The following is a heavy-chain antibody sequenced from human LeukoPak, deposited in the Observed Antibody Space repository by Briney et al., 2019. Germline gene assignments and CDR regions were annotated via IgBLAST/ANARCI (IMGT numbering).Heavy chain of an antibody. J-gene: IGHJ6*02. CDR3: ANVRGMDV. Sequence: GGSLRLSCAASGFTFSSYGMHLVRQAPGKGLEWVAVISYDGSNKYYAHSVKGRFTIYRDNSQNTLYLQMNSLRAEDTAVYYCANVRGMDVWGQGTTVTVSS. V-gene: IGHV3-30*18. CDR2: ISYDGSNK. CDR1: GFTFSSYG.